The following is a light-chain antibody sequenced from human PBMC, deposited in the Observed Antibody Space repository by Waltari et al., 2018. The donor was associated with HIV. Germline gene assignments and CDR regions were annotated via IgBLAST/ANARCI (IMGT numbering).Light chain of an antibody. CDR1: TSNIGSKF. CDR2: RNN. Sequence: SVLTQPPSTSGTPGQKVTISCSGSTSNIGSKFVYWYQQFPGTAPKLLIYRNNERPSGVPDRFSCSKSGISASLAITGLRSEDEADYYCAAWDVSLSGSVFGGGTKLTVL. V-gene: IGLV1-47*01. CDR3: AAWDVSLSGSV. J-gene: IGLJ3*02.